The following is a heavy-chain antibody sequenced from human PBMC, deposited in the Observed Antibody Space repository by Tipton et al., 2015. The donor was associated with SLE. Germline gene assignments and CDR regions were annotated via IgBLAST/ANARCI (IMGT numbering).Heavy chain of an antibody. CDR3: TRPRERDYNDAFDI. V-gene: IGHV4-59*01. CDR1: GGSINSYY. D-gene: IGHD4-11*01. Sequence: GLVKPSETLSLTCTVSGGSINSYYWSWIRQPPGKGLEWIGYIHYSGTTNYNPSLKSRVTMSVDTSKNQFSLNLRSVTAADTAMYYCTRPRERDYNDAFDIWGQGTMVIVSS. J-gene: IGHJ3*02. CDR2: IHYSGTT.